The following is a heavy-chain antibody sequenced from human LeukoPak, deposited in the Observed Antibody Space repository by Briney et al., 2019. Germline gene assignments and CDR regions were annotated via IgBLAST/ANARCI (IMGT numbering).Heavy chain of an antibody. D-gene: IGHD3-10*01. CDR2: IYYSGST. CDR3: ARGGVGAFDI. Sequence: SQTLSLTCTVSGGSISSYYWSWIRQPPGKGLGWIGYIYYSGSTNYNPSLKSRVTISVDTSKNQFSLKLSSVTAADTAVYYCARGGVGAFDIWGQGTMVTVSS. J-gene: IGHJ3*02. V-gene: IGHV4-59*01. CDR1: GGSISSYY.